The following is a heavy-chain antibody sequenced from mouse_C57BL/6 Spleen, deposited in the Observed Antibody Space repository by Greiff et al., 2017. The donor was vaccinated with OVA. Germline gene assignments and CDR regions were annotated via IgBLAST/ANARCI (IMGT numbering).Heavy chain of an antibody. J-gene: IGHJ3*01. CDR1: GYTFTDYN. V-gene: IGHV1-18*01. CDR2: INPNNGGT. D-gene: IGHD1-1*01. CDR3: AREGYGSSYGFAY. Sequence: EVQLQQSGPELVKPGASVKIPCKASGYTFTDYNMDWVKQSHGKSLEWIGDINPNNGGTIYNQKFKGKATLTVDKSSSTAYMELRSLTSEDTAVYYCAREGYGSSYGFAYWGQGTLVTVSA.